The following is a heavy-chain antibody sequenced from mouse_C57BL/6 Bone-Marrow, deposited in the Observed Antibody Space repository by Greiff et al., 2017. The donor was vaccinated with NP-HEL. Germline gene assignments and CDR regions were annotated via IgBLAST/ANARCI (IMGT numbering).Heavy chain of an antibody. J-gene: IGHJ2*01. CDR3: AKTPAPIYYDYDGDY. D-gene: IGHD2-4*01. CDR1: GYTFTSYW. V-gene: IGHV1-64*01. CDR2: IHPNSGST. Sequence: QVHVKQPGAELVKPGASVKLSCKASGYTFTSYWMHWVKQRPGQGLEWIGMIHPNSGSTNYNEKFKSKATLTVDKSSSTAYMQLSSLTSEDSAVYYCAKTPAPIYYDYDGDYWGQGTTLTVSS.